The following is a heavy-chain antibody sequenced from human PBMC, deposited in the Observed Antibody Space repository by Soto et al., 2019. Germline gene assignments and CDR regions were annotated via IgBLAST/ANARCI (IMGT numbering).Heavy chain of an antibody. CDR1: GGTFSSYA. V-gene: IGHV1-69*13. CDR2: IIPIFGTA. J-gene: IGHJ6*02. D-gene: IGHD5-18*01. CDR3: ARGDTDMVTVTYYYYGMDV. Sequence: ASVKVSCKASGGTFSSYAISWVRQAPGQGLEWMGGIIPIFGTANYAQKFQGRVTITADESTSTAYMELSSLRSEDTAVYYCARGDTDMVTVTYYYYGMDVWGQGTTVTVSS.